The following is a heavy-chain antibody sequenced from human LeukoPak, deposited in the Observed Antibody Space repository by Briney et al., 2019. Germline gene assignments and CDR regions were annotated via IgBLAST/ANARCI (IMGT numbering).Heavy chain of an antibody. D-gene: IGHD2/OR15-2a*01. CDR1: GGSISSYY. Sequence: SETLSLTCTVSGGSISSYYWSWIRQPPGKGLEWIGSIYHSGSTYYNPSLKRRVTISVDTSKNQFSLKLSSVTAADTAVYYWARVGMWDQSKYRNTDYWGQGTLVTVSS. CDR3: ARVGMWDQSKYRNTDY. CDR2: IYHSGST. V-gene: IGHV4-59*08. J-gene: IGHJ4*02.